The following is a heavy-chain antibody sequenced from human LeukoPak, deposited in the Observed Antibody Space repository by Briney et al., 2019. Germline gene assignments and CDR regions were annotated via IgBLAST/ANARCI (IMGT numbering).Heavy chain of an antibody. D-gene: IGHD2-2*01. V-gene: IGHV3-30*18. J-gene: IGHJ4*02. CDR1: GFIFSSYG. CDR2: ISYDGSNK. Sequence: PGRSLRLSCAASGFIFSSYGMHWVRQAPDKGLEWVAVISYDGSNKYYADSVKGRFTISRDNSKNTLYLQMNSLRAEDTAVYYCAKEIVVVPAAPYFDYWGQGTLVTVSS. CDR3: AKEIVVVPAAPYFDY.